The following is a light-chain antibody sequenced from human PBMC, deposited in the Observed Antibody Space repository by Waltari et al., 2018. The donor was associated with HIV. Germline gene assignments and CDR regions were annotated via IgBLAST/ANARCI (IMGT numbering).Light chain of an antibody. V-gene: IGLV8-61*01. Sequence: QTVVTQEPSFSVSPGGTVTLTCGLSSGSVSTSYYPSWYQQTPGQAPRTLIYNTNTRSSGVPDRFSGSILGNKAALTITGAQADDESDYYCAFHMGSGIWVFGGGTKLTVL. CDR3: AFHMGSGIWV. CDR1: SGSVSTSYY. J-gene: IGLJ3*02. CDR2: NTN.